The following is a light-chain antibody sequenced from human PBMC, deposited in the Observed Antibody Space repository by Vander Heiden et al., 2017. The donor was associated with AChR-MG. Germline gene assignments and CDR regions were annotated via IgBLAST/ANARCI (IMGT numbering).Light chain of an antibody. CDR1: QSVRSY. CDR2: DAS. Sequence: EFVLTQSPATLSLSPGERATLSCRASQSVRSYLAWYQQKPGQAPRLLIYDASTRATGIAARFSGSGSGTDFTLTIISLEPEDFAVYYCQQRASWPLYTFGQGTKLEIK. CDR3: QQRASWPLYT. J-gene: IGKJ2*01. V-gene: IGKV3-11*01.